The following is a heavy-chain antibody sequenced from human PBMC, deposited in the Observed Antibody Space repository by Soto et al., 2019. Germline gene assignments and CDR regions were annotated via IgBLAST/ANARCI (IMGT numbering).Heavy chain of an antibody. D-gene: IGHD3-3*01. CDR3: AKDLHLGRDNYHYGADY. J-gene: IGHJ4*02. CDR2: ISYDGSRK. CDR1: GFSFSTYG. Sequence: QVQLVESGGGVVQPGRSLRLSCAASGFSFSTYGMHWVRQAPGKGLEWVAIISYDGSRKHYVDSIRGRFTISRDNSGNTVYLQMKSLSAEDTAVYFCAKDLHLGRDNYHYGADYWGQGILVTVSS. V-gene: IGHV3-30*18.